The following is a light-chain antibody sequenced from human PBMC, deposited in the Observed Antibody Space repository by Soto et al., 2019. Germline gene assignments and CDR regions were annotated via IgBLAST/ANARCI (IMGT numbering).Light chain of an antibody. J-gene: IGKJ5*01. CDR1: QSVSSSY. V-gene: IGKV3-20*01. Sequence: ESVLAHSPGTRSLSPGERATLSCRASQSVSSSYLAWYQQKPGQAPRLLIYGASSRATGIPDRFSGSGSGTDFTLTISRLEPEDFAVYYCQQYGSSPTFGQGTRLEIK. CDR2: GAS. CDR3: QQYGSSPT.